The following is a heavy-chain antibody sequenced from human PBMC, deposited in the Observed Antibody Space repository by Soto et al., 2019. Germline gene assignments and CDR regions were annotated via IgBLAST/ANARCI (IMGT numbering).Heavy chain of an antibody. V-gene: IGHV3-23*01. D-gene: IGHD6-13*01. J-gene: IGHJ4*02. Sequence: PGGSLRLSCAASGFTFSSYDMSWVRQAPGKGLEWVSAISGSGGNTYYADSVKGRFTISRDNSKNTLYLQMSSLRAEDTALYYCAYSSTPFDYWGQGTLVTVSS. CDR3: AYSSTPFDY. CDR2: ISGSGGNT. CDR1: GFTFSSYD.